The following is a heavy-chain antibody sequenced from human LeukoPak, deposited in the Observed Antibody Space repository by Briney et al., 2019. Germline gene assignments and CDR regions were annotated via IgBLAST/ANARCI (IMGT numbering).Heavy chain of an antibody. D-gene: IGHD3-22*01. CDR1: GGSISSSSYY. Sequence: PSETLSLTCTVSGGSISSSSYYWSWIRQPPGKGLEWIGYIYYSGSTNYNPSLKSRVTISVDTSKNQFSLKLSSVTAADTAVYYCARDGYHYDSSGYYYVMGDYWGQGTLVTVSS. CDR2: IYYSGST. J-gene: IGHJ4*02. V-gene: IGHV4-61*01. CDR3: ARDGYHYDSSGYYYVMGDY.